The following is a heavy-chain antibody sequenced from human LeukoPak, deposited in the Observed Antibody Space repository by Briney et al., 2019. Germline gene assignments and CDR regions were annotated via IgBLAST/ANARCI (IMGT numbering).Heavy chain of an antibody. CDR3: ARDLLDTGSPFDY. CDR1: VDTFTRYS. D-gene: IGHD3/OR15-3a*01. J-gene: IGHJ4*02. Sequence: ASLKVSCKASVDTFTRYSIRWVRHAPGQGLEWMGWISAYNGNTNYAQKLQSRVTMTTDTSTSTAYMELRSLRSDDTAVYYCARDLLDTGSPFDYWSQGTLVTVSS. V-gene: IGHV1-18*01. CDR2: ISAYNGNT.